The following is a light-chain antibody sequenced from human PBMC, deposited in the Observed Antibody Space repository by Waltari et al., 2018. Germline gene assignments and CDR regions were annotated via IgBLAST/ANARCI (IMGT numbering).Light chain of an antibody. CDR3: AAWDDSLSGPVV. Sequence: QSVLTQPPSASGTPGQRVTISCSGSSSNIGSNYVYWYQQLPGTAPKLLIYRSNQRPAGVPDRFSGSKSGTSASLAISGRRSEDEADYYCAAWDDSLSGPVVFGGGTKLTVL. V-gene: IGLV1-47*01. CDR1: SSNIGSNY. CDR2: RSN. J-gene: IGLJ2*01.